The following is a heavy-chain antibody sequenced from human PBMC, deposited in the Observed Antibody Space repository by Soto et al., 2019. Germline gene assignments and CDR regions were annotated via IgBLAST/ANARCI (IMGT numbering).Heavy chain of an antibody. CDR3: ATYTAYAKYYFDH. Sequence: PSETLSLTCGVSGVSITTSGFCWSWVRQPPGKGLEWIGYIYPSGTIFLSPSLRSRVTISMDTSINQFSLRLTSVTAADTAVYYCATYTAYAKYYFDHWGRGALVTVSS. V-gene: IGHV4-30-2*01. D-gene: IGHD5-12*01. CDR1: GVSITTSGFC. J-gene: IGHJ4*02. CDR2: IYPSGTI.